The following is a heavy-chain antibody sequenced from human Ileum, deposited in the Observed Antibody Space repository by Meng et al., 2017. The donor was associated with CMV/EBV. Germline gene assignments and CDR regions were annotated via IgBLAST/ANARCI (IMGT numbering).Heavy chain of an antibody. V-gene: IGHV1-69*10. CDR3: ARALGGLPAARSHRISYYSYYGMDV. Sequence: VKVSCKASGDTFYRYAISWVRQAPGHGLEWMGGIIPILGIANYAQKFQGRVTITADKSTSTVYMELSSLKSEDTAVYSCARALGGLPAARSHRISYYSYYGMDVWGQGTTVTVSS. J-gene: IGHJ6*02. D-gene: IGHD2-2*01. CDR2: IIPILGIA. CDR1: GDTFYRYA.